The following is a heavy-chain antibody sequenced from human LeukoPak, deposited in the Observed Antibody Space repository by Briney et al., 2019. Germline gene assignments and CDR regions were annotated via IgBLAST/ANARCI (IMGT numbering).Heavy chain of an antibody. Sequence: PGGSLRLSCAASGLTFSSYWMSWVRQAPGKGPEWVANIKQDGSEKYYVDSVKGRFTISRDNAKNSLYLQMNSLRAEDTAVYYCARGEYYYDGGYWGRGTLVTVSS. CDR1: GLTFSSYW. J-gene: IGHJ4*02. CDR3: ARGEYYYDGGY. CDR2: IKQDGSEK. D-gene: IGHD3-22*01. V-gene: IGHV3-7*05.